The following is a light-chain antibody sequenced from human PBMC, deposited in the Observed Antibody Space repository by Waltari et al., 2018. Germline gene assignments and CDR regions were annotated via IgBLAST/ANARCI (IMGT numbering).Light chain of an antibody. J-gene: IGKJ1*01. CDR1: QSLSST. CDR3: QQYNYWPWT. CDR2: STS. Sequence: IVLTQSPATLSVSPGESATSSCRASQSLSSTFAWYQQKPGQAPRLLIYSTSTRATGIPARFSGSGSGTEFTLTISSLQSEDFAIYYCQQYNYWPWTFGQGTRVEIK. V-gene: IGKV3D-15*01.